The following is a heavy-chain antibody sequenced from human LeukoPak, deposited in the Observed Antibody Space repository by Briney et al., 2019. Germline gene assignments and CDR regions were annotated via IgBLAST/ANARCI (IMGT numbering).Heavy chain of an antibody. V-gene: IGHV1-8*02. CDR3: ARWGLGGDLDY. CDR2: MNPNSGNT. J-gene: IGHJ4*02. D-gene: IGHD2-21*01. CDR1: GYTFTGYY. Sequence: ASVKVSCKASGYTFTGYYKHWVRQAPGQGLEWMGWMNPNSGNTGYAQKFQGRVTMTRNTSISTAYMELSSLRSEDTAVYYCARWGLGGDLDYWGQGTLVTVSS.